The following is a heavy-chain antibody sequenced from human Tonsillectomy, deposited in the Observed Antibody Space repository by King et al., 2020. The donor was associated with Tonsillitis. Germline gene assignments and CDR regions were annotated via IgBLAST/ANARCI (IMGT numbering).Heavy chain of an antibody. J-gene: IGHJ3*02. Sequence: QLQESGPGLVKPSETLSLTCTVSGGSISSYYWSWIRQPPGKGLEWIGYIYYSGSTNYNPSLKSRVTISVDTSKNQFSLKLSSVTAADTAVYYCARRPPTIAFDIWGQGTMVTVSS. D-gene: IGHD5-12*01. CDR2: IYYSGST. V-gene: IGHV4-59*08. CDR1: GGSISSYY. CDR3: ARRPPTIAFDI.